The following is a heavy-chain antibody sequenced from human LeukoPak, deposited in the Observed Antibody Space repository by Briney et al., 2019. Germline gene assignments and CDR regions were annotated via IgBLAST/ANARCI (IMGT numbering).Heavy chain of an antibody. D-gene: IGHD4-17*01. Sequence: ASVTVSCKASGYTFTVYYMHWVRQAPGQGLGWMGWINANSGSTNYAQKFQGRVTMTRDTSISTAYMELSRLRSDDTAVYYCARERGYGDLNFDYWGQGTLVTVSS. CDR1: GYTFTVYY. V-gene: IGHV1-2*02. CDR2: INANSGST. J-gene: IGHJ4*02. CDR3: ARERGYGDLNFDY.